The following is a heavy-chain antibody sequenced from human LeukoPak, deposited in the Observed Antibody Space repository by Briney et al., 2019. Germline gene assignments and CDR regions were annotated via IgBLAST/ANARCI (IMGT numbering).Heavy chain of an antibody. J-gene: IGHJ3*02. CDR2: IYYSGST. D-gene: IGHD5-12*01. CDR1: GGSIASSSYY. V-gene: IGHV4-61*05. CDR3: AKYSGYRAFDI. Sequence: SETLSLTCTVSGGSIASSSYYWGWIRQPPGKGLEWIGYIYYSGSTNYNPSLKSRVTISVDTSKNQFSLKLSSVTVADTAVYYCAKYSGYRAFDIWGQGTMVTVSS.